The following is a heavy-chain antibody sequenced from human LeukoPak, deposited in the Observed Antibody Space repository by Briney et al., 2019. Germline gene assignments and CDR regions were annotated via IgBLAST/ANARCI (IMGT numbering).Heavy chain of an antibody. CDR2: IGRAGDT. J-gene: IGHJ6*02. V-gene: IGHV3-13*04. D-gene: IGHD1-26*01. CDR1: GFAFSTYD. Sequence: GRSLRLSCAASGFAFSTYDMHWVRQLPGKGLEWVSAIGRAGDTHYSGAVKGRFTISRDNAKNSLYLQMNSLRAGDTAVYYCVRDPSGGGMDVWGQGTTDTLFS. CDR3: VRDPSGGGMDV.